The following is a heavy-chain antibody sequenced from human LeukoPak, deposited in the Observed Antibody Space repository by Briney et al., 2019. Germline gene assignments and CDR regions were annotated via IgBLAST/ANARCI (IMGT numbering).Heavy chain of an antibody. CDR3: ARSYYDYVWGSRYYFDY. J-gene: IGHJ4*02. V-gene: IGHV1-2*04. CDR1: GYTFTGYY. CDR2: INPNSGGT. Sequence: GASVKVSCKASGYTFTGYYMHWVRQAPGQGLEWMGWINPNSGGTNYAQKFQGWVTMTRDTSISTAYMELSRLRSDDTAVYYCARSYYDYVWGSRYYFDYWGQGTLVTVSS. D-gene: IGHD3-16*01.